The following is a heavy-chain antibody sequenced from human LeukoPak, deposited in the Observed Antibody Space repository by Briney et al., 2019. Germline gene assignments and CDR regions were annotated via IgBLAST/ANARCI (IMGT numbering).Heavy chain of an antibody. V-gene: IGHV1-18*01. CDR1: GGTFSSYA. Sequence: GASVKVSCKASGGTFSSYAISWVRQAPGQGLEWMGWISAYNGNTNYAQKLQGRVTITTDESTSTAYMELSSLRSEDTAVYYCAKQKPLWDAFDIWGQGTMVTVSS. J-gene: IGHJ3*02. D-gene: IGHD2-21*01. CDR2: ISAYNGNT. CDR3: AKQKPLWDAFDI.